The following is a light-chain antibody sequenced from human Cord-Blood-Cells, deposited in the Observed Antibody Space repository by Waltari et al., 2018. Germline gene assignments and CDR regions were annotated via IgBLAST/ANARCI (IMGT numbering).Light chain of an antibody. Sequence: QSALTQPASVSGSPGQSITISCTGTSSDVGSYNLVSWYQQHPGKAPKLMIYEGSKRPSGVSNRFLVSKSGITASLTSSGLQAEDEADYYCCSYAGSSTWVFGGGTKLTVL. CDR1: SSDVGSYNL. CDR3: CSYAGSSTWV. J-gene: IGLJ3*02. CDR2: EGS. V-gene: IGLV2-23*01.